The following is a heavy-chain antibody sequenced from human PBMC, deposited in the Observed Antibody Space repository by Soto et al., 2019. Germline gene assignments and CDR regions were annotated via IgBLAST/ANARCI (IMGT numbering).Heavy chain of an antibody. CDR1: GYSISSGYY. Sequence: KPSETLSLTCAVSGYSISSGYYWGWIRQPPGKGLEWIGSIYHSGSPYYNPSLKSRVTISVDTSKNQFSLKLSSVTAADTAVYYCARDIYCSGGSCYPGGWFDPWGQGTLVTVSS. CDR3: ARDIYCSGGSCYPGGWFDP. CDR2: IYHSGSP. J-gene: IGHJ5*02. D-gene: IGHD2-15*01. V-gene: IGHV4-38-2*02.